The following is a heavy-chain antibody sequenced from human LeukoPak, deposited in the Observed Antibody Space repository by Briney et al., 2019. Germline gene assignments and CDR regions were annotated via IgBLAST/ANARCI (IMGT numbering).Heavy chain of an antibody. CDR1: GFTFTSSA. V-gene: IGHV1-58*02. D-gene: IGHD6-6*01. J-gene: IGHJ6*02. CDR2: IVVGSGNT. Sequence: SVKVSCKASGFTFTSSAMQWVRQARGQRLEWIGWIVVGSGNTNYAQKFQERVTITRDMSTSTAYMEQSSLRSEDTAVYYCAARLSSMNYYGMDVWGQGTTVTVSS. CDR3: AARLSSMNYYGMDV.